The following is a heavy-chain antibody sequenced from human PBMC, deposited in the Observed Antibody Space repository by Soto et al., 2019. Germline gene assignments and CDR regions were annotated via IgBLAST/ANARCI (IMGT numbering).Heavy chain of an antibody. CDR1: GFTVSSNY. CDR2: IYSGGST. D-gene: IGHD3-22*01. CDR3: VRTTYFSDSSGYTRCFDY. V-gene: IGHV3-53*01. J-gene: IGHJ4*02. Sequence: SLRLSCAASGFTVSSNYMSWVRQAPGKGLEWVSVIYSGGSTYYADSVKGRFTISRDNSKNTLYLQMNSLRAEDTAVYYCVRTTYFSDSSGYTRCFDYWGQGTLVTVS.